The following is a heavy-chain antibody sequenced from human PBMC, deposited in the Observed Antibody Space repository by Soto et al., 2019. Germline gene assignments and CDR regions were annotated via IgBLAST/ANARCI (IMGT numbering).Heavy chain of an antibody. J-gene: IGHJ3*02. Sequence: ASVKVSCKVSGYTLTELSMHWVRQAPGKGLEWMGGFDPEDGETIYAQKFQGRVTMTEDTSTDTAYMELSRLRSEDTAVYYWATARGSYYAFDIWGQGTMVTVSS. CDR2: FDPEDGET. V-gene: IGHV1-24*01. D-gene: IGHD1-26*01. CDR1: GYTLTELS. CDR3: ATARGSYYAFDI.